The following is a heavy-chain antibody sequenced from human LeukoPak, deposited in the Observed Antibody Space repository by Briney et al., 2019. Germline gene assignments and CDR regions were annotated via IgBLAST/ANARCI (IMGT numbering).Heavy chain of an antibody. CDR1: GDSISSGGYY. CDR2: IYYGGPT. V-gene: IGHV4-31*03. D-gene: IGHD3-3*01. CDR3: ARSKASGGYCDC. J-gene: IGHJ4*02. Sequence: PSETLSLTCTVSGDSISSGGYYWSWIRQNPGKGLEWIGYIYYGGPTYYNPSLKSRVTISVDTSKSQFSLNLSSVTAADTAVYYCARSKASGGYCDCWGQGTLVTVSS.